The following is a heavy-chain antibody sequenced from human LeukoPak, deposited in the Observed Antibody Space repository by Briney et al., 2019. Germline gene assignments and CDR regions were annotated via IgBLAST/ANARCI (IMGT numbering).Heavy chain of an antibody. V-gene: IGHV4-39*07. CDR1: GGSISTSNYY. D-gene: IGHD6-19*01. CDR3: ARDVAVAGIIYYFDY. J-gene: IGHJ4*02. CDR2: IFYSGST. Sequence: SETLSLTCTVSGGSISTSNYYWGWIRQPPGKGLEWIGNIFYSGSTYYNPSLKSRFTISVDTSKNQLSLKLSSVTAADTAVYYCARDVAVAGIIYYFDYWGQGTLVTVSS.